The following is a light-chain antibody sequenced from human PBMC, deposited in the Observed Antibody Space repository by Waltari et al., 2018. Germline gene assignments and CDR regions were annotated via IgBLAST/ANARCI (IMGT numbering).Light chain of an antibody. CDR3: QQYGSSPRT. CDR1: QSVSSNY. V-gene: IGKV3-20*01. J-gene: IGKJ1*01. CDR2: GAS. Sequence: EIVLTQSPGTLSLSPGERATLSCRASQSVSSNYLAWYPQKPGQAPRLLIYGASSRATGIPDRFSGSGSGTDFTLTISRLEPEDFAVYYCQQYGSSPRTFGQGTEVEIK.